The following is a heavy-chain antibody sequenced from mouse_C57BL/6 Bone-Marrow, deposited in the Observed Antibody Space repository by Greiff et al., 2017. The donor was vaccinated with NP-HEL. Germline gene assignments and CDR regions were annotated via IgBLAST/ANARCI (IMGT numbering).Heavy chain of an antibody. D-gene: IGHD2-4*01. CDR1: GYTFTSYW. J-gene: IGHJ1*03. V-gene: IGHV1-64*01. CDR2: IHPNSGST. Sequence: HVQLQQPGAELVKPGASVKLSCKASGYTFTSYWMHWVKQRPGQGLEWIGMIHPNSGSTNYNEKFKSKATLTVDKSSSTAYMQLSSLTSEDSAVYYCARWDYDYDGRYWYFDVWGTGTTVTVSS. CDR3: ARWDYDYDGRYWYFDV.